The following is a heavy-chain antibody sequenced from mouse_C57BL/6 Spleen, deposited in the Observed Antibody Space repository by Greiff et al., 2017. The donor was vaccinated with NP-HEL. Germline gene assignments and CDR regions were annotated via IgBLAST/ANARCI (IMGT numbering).Heavy chain of an antibody. CDR2: IDPENGDT. J-gene: IGHJ2*01. CDR1: GFNIKDDY. CDR3: TTGGSSSDY. Sequence: EVMLVESGAELVRPGASVKLSCTASGFNIKDDYMHWVKQRPEQGLEWIGWIDPENGDTEYASKFQGKATITADTSSNTAYLQLSSLTSEDTAVYYCTTGGSSSDYWGQGTTLTVSS. D-gene: IGHD1-1*01. V-gene: IGHV14-4*01.